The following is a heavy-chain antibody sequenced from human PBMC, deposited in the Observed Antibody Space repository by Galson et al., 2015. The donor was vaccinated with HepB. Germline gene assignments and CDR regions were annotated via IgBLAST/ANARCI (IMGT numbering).Heavy chain of an antibody. D-gene: IGHD3-3*01. V-gene: IGHV3-23*01. CDR3: ARDQFWSGYFDH. J-gene: IGHJ4*02. CDR2: INSSGGTT. CDR1: GFTFSSYA. Sequence: SLRLSCAASGFTFSSYAMSWVRQVPGKGLEWVSSINSSGGTTYYADSEKGRFTISRDNSKNTLFLQMNSLRAEDSAVYYCARDQFWSGYFDHWGLGALVTVSS.